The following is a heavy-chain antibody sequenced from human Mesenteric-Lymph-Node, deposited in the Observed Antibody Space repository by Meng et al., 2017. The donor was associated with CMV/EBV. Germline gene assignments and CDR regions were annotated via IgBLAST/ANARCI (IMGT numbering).Heavy chain of an antibody. CDR1: GFTFSDYS. V-gene: IGHV3-21*01. Sequence: GESLKISCAASGFTFSDYSLNWVRQAPGKGLEWVSYISSGSTYTYYADSVKGRFTISRDNAKNSLYLQMNSLRVEDTAVYYCARGGKLESDSSAYYAYWFDPWGQGTPVTVSS. D-gene: IGHD3-22*01. CDR2: ISSGSTYT. CDR3: ARGGKLESDSSAYYAYWFDP. J-gene: IGHJ5*02.